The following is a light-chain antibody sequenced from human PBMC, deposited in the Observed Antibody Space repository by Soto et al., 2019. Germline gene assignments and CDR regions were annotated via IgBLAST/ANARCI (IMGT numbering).Light chain of an antibody. Sequence: EIVLTQSPATLSLSPGERATLSCRASQSVSKYLAWYQQKPGQAPRLLIYNASNRATGIPVRFSGSGSGTDFTLTISRLEPEDFAVYYCQQYGSSPGVTFGPGTKVDIK. J-gene: IGKJ3*01. V-gene: IGKV3-20*01. CDR3: QQYGSSPGVT. CDR1: QSVSKY. CDR2: NAS.